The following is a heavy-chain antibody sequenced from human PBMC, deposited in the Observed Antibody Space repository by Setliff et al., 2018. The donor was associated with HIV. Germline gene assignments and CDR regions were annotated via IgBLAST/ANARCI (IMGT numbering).Heavy chain of an antibody. CDR1: GASISSYY. CDR3: ARGIGTRYNYYMDV. J-gene: IGHJ6*03. V-gene: IGHV4-4*07. CDR2: IYTSGST. D-gene: IGHD1-20*01. Sequence: PSETLSLTCTVSGASISSYYWNWIRQPARKGLECIGRIYTSGSTNYNPSLKSRVTMSVDTSKNQFSLKLSSVAAADTAVYYCARGIGTRYNYYMDVWGKGTTVTVSS.